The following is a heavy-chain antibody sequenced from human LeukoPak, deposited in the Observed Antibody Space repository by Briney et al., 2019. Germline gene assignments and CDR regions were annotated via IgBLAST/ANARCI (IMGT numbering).Heavy chain of an antibody. CDR3: AKSTGSRYYYMDV. J-gene: IGHJ6*03. CDR2: TSSRGSTI. CDR1: GFTFRDYY. D-gene: IGHD1-14*01. V-gene: IGHV3-11*01. Sequence: GGSLRLFCAASGFTFRDYYMSWIRQAQGKGLEWVSYTSSRGSTIYYAGSVEGRFTISRDHAKNSLYLQMNSLRAEDTAVYYCAKSTGSRYYYMDVWGKGTTVTVSS.